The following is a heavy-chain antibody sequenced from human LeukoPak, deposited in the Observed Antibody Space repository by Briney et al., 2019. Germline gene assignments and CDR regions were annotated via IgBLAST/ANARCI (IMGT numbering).Heavy chain of an antibody. V-gene: IGHV3-66*01. CDR3: TRDPDG. CDR2: IYSGGDT. J-gene: IGHJ4*02. Sequence: GGSLRLSCAASGFSVTNYFMSWVRRAPGKGLEWVSVIYSGGDTFHADSVKGRSILSRDISKNTLYLQMNSLRVDDTAVYYCTRDPDGWGQGTLVTVSS. CDR1: GFSVTNYF.